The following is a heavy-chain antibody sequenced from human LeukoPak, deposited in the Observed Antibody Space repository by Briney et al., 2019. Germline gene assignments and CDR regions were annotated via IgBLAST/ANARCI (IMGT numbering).Heavy chain of an antibody. CDR3: ARVHLGDFWSGFDY. Sequence: PSETLSLTCTASGGSISSYYWSWIRQPPGKGLEWIGYIYYSGSTNYNPSLKSRVTISVDTSKNQFSLKLSSVTAADTAVYYCARVHLGDFWSGFDYWGQGTLVTVSS. V-gene: IGHV4-59*01. J-gene: IGHJ4*02. CDR2: IYYSGST. CDR1: GGSISSYY. D-gene: IGHD3-3*01.